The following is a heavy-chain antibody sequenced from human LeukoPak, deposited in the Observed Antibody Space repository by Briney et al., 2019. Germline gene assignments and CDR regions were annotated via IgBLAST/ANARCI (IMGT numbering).Heavy chain of an antibody. CDR2: ISGSGGST. CDR1: GFTFSSYA. CDR3: ANTGMRRWLQFLAY. J-gene: IGHJ4*02. Sequence: PGGSLRLSCAASGFTFSSYAMSWVRQAPGKGLEWASAISGSGGSTYYADSVKGRFTISRDNSKNTLYLQMNSLRAEDTAVYYCANTGMRRWLQFLAYWGQGTLVTVSS. V-gene: IGHV3-23*01. D-gene: IGHD5-24*01.